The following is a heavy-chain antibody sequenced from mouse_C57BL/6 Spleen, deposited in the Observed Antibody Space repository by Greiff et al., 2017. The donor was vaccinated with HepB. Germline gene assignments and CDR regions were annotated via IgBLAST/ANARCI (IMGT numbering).Heavy chain of an antibody. CDR2: IYPGSGST. CDR3: ARFPYGRGFDY. V-gene: IGHV1-55*01. J-gene: IGHJ2*01. D-gene: IGHD1-1*02. Sequence: LQPGTELVKPGASVKLSCKASGYTFTSYWMHWVKQRPGQGLEWIGDIYPGSGSTNYNEKFKSKATLTVDTSSSTAYMQLSSLTSEDSAVYYCARFPYGRGFDYWGQGTTLTVSS. CDR1: GYTFTSYW.